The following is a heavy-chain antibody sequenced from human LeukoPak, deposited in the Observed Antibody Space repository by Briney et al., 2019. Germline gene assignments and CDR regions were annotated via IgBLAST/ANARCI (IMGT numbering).Heavy chain of an antibody. J-gene: IGHJ3*02. CDR2: IYYSGST. D-gene: IGHD3-9*01. Sequence: PSETLSLTCTVSGGSISSYYWSWIRQPPGKGLEWIGYIYYSGSTNYNPSLKGRVTISVDTSKNQFSLKLSSVTAADTAVYYCARFLTGYSGAFDIWGQGTMVTVSS. CDR3: ARFLTGYSGAFDI. V-gene: IGHV4-59*08. CDR1: GGSISSYY.